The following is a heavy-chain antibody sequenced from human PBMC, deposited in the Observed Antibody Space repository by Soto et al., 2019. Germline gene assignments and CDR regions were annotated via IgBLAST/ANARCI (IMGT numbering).Heavy chain of an antibody. V-gene: IGHV1-18*01. Sequence: ASAKVSCKASGYTFTSYGISWVRQAPGQGLEWMGWISAYNGNTNYAQKLQGRVTMTTDTSTSTAYMELRSLRSDDTAVYYCARDGSSSCSSTSCYAFDIWGQGTMVTVSS. CDR1: GYTFTSYG. CDR2: ISAYNGNT. CDR3: ARDGSSSCSSTSCYAFDI. J-gene: IGHJ3*02. D-gene: IGHD2-2*01.